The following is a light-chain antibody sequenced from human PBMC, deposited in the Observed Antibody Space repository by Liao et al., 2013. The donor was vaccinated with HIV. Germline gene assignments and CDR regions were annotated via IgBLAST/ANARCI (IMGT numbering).Light chain of an antibody. J-gene: IGLJ3*02. CDR3: QSADSGGSSWV. V-gene: IGLV3-25*03. Sequence: SYELTQPPSVSVSPGQTARITCSGDALPNQYAYWYQQKPGQAPVLVIYKDSERPSGIPERVSGSSSGTTVTLTITGVQAEDEADYYCQSADSGGSSWVFGGGTKLTVL. CDR2: KDS. CDR1: ALPNQY.